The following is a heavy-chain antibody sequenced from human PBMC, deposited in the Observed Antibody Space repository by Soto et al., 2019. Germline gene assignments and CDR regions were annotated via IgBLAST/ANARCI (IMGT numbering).Heavy chain of an antibody. Sequence: SETLSLTCSVSGGFVSSSSYSWGWIRQSPGKGLEWIGTIYSSENTYYNPSLLSRVTISVDTSKNEFSLRLSSVTAADTAVYYCARLNGYCISTNCHGYYGMDVWGQGTTVTAP. CDR1: GGFVSSSSYS. CDR3: ARLNGYCISTNCHGYYGMDV. D-gene: IGHD2-2*03. V-gene: IGHV4-39*01. CDR2: IYSSENT. J-gene: IGHJ6*02.